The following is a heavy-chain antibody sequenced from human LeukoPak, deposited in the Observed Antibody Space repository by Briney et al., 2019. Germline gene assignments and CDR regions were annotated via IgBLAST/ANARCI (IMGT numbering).Heavy chain of an antibody. CDR3: ARGNFLSCSSTSCLFDY. J-gene: IGHJ4*02. V-gene: IGHV1-2*02. CDR2: INPFSGGT. CDR1: EYTFTHCY. Sequence: GASVKVSCKASEYTFTHCYLHWVRQAPGQGFEWMGWINPFSGGTNYVQKFQVRGTITRDTSISPAYMELSRLRSDDTAVYYCARGNFLSCSSTSCLFDYWGQGTLVTVSS. D-gene: IGHD2-2*01.